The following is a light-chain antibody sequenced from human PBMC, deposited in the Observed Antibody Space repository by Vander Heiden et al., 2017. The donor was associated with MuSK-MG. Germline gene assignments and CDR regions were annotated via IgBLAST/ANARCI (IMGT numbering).Light chain of an antibody. CDR2: DGS. V-gene: IGLV2-14*01. CDR1: SSDVGGYNY. Sequence: SALTQPASVSVSPGQSITISCTGTSSDVGGYNYVSWDQQHPGKAPKLMIYDGSNRPSGVANRFSGSKSGNTAFLTISGRQAEDEAYYYCSSYTSSSTQVFGTGTKVTVL. J-gene: IGLJ1*01. CDR3: SSYTSSSTQV.